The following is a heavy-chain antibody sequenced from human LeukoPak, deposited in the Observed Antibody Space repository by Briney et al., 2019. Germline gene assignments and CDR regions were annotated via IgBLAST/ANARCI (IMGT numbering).Heavy chain of an antibody. CDR1: GYTFTGYY. D-gene: IGHD3-9*01. CDR3: ARPPHNYDILTGRPLGYFDY. Sequence: ASVKVSCKASGYTFTGYYMHWVRQAPGQGLEWMGRINPNSGGTNYAQKFQGRVTMTRDTSISTVYMELSRLRSDDTAVYYCARPPHNYDILTGRPLGYFDYWGQGTLVTVSS. V-gene: IGHV1-2*06. CDR2: INPNSGGT. J-gene: IGHJ4*02.